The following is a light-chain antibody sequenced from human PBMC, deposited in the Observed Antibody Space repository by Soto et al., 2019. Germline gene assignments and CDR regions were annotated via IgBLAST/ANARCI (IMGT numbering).Light chain of an antibody. Sequence: DIQMTQSPSSLSASVGDRVTITCRASQTITTYLNWYQHKSGQAPKLLISTTSNLEGGVTSRFSGTGSGTHFTLSISSLQREDFATYFCQQSYNSPPTFGQGTKLEF. J-gene: IGKJ2*01. CDR3: QQSYNSPPT. CDR2: TTS. V-gene: IGKV1-39*01. CDR1: QTITTY.